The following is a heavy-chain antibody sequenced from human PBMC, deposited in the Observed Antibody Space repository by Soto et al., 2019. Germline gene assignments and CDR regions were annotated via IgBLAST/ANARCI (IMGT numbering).Heavy chain of an antibody. CDR1: GYIFSNFG. V-gene: IGHV1-18*01. CDR3: AKDASSWFYYYYGMDV. Sequence: QIQLVQSGPEVRKPGASVKVSCKASGYIFSNFGISWVRQAPGQGLEWMGWISGYNDNTNYAQKFQDRVRMTTDISTSTAYMELTTRRPEDTAVYYCAKDASSWFYYYYGMDVWGQGTTVTVSS. D-gene: IGHD2-2*01. J-gene: IGHJ6*02. CDR2: ISGYNDNT.